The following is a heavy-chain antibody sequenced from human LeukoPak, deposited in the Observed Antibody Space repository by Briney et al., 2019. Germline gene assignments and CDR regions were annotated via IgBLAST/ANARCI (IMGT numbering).Heavy chain of an antibody. J-gene: IGHJ1*01. CDR3: ARRRYYDGSGYLE. V-gene: IGHV4-39*01. D-gene: IGHD3-22*01. CDR1: GDSVSRSDSY. Sequence: SETLSLTCSVSGDSVSRSDSYWDWIRQPPGKGLEWIVTVYYSGRTYYSPSLKSRVTMSVDPSNNQFSLNLRSVTAADTALYYCARRRYYDGSGYLEWGQGTLLSVSS. CDR2: VYYSGRT.